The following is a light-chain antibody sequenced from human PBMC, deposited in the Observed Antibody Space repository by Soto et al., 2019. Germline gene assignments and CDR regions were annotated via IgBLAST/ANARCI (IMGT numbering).Light chain of an antibody. J-gene: IGLJ2*01. V-gene: IGLV1-51*01. CDR3: VTCDSSLSAVV. CDR2: DNN. Sequence: QSVLTQPPSVSAAPGQKVTISCSGSSSNIGNNYVSWYQQLPGTAPKLLIYDNNKRPSGIPDRFSGSKSVTSATLGITGLQTGDEADYYCVTCDSSLSAVVFGGGTEPT. CDR1: SSNIGNNY.